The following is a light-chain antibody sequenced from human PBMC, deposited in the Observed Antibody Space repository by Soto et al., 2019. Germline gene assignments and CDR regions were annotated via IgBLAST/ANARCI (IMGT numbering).Light chain of an antibody. CDR1: RSEIGGYNY. J-gene: IGLJ3*02. CDR3: CSYAGSYTWV. CDR2: DVT. V-gene: IGLV2-11*01. Sequence: SALTQPRSVSGSPGQSVTISCTGTRSEIGGYNYVSWYQQHPGKAPKPMIYDVTKRPSGVPDRFSGSKSGNTASLTISGLQAEDEADYYCCSYAGSYTWVFGGGTKLTVL.